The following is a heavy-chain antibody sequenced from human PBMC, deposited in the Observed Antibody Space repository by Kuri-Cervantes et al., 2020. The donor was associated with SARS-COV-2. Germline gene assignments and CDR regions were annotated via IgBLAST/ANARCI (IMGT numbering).Heavy chain of an antibody. V-gene: IGHV3-23*01. D-gene: IGHD6-13*01. J-gene: IGHJ4*02. CDR2: ISGSGGST. CDR3: SRDQVSAAGTANY. CDR1: GFTFSSYA. Sequence: GESLKISCAASGFTFSSYAMSWVRQAPGKGLEWVSAISGSGGSTYYADSVKGRFTISRDNAKRTLFLQMNSLRVDDTAVYYCSRDQVSAAGTANYWGQGALVTVSS.